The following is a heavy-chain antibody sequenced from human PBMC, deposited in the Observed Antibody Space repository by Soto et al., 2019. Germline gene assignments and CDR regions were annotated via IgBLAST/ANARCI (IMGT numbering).Heavy chain of an antibody. CDR2: IKQDGSEK. J-gene: IGHJ6*03. CDR3: ARTEFYCSGGSCYGGYYYYMDV. V-gene: IGHV3-7*01. D-gene: IGHD2-15*01. CDR1: GFTFSSYW. Sequence: GGSLRLSCAASGFTFSSYWMSWVRQAPGKGLEWVANIKQDGSEKYYVDSVKGRFTISRDNAKNSLYLQMNSLRAEDTAVYYCARTEFYCSGGSCYGGYYYYMDVWGKGTTVTVSS.